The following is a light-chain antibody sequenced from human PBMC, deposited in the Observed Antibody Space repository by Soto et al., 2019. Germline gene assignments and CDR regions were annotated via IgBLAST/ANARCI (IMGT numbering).Light chain of an antibody. CDR3: CSYAGSSIFV. Sequence: QSALTQPPSVSGSPGQSITISCTGSSSDVGTYNLVSWYQHHPGKAPKLMISEVIKRPSGVSNRFSGSKSGNTASLTISGLQAEDEADYYCCSYAGSSIFVFGGGTKLTVL. J-gene: IGLJ2*01. CDR1: SSDVGTYNL. V-gene: IGLV2-23*02. CDR2: EVI.